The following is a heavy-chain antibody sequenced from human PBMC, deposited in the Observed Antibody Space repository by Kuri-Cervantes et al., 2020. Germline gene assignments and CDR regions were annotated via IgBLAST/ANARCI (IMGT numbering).Heavy chain of an antibody. CDR1: GYTFTSYG. D-gene: IGHD4-17*01. J-gene: IGHJ4*02. Sequence: ASVKVSCKASGYTFTSYGISWVRQAPGQGLEWMGWISAYNGNTNYAQKLQGRVTMTTDTSISTAYMELSSLRSEDTAVYYCARDLQDYGDYESAGGWGQGTLVTVSS. V-gene: IGHV1-18*01. CDR2: ISAYNGNT. CDR3: ARDLQDYGDYESAGG.